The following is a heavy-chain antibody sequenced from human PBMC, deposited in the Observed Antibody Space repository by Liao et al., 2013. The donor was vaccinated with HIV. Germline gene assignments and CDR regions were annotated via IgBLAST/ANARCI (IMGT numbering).Heavy chain of an antibody. CDR2: INHSGST. J-gene: IGHJ4*02. Sequence: QVQLQQWGAGLLKPSETLSLTCAVYGGSFSGYYWSWIRQPPGKGLEWIGEINHSGSTNYNPSLKSRVTISVDTSKNQFSLKLSSVTAADTAVYYCARDRGPYCSSTSCSPPGHFDYWGQGTLVTVSS. CDR3: ARDRGPYCSSTSCSPPGHFDY. D-gene: IGHD2-2*01. CDR1: GGSFSGYY. V-gene: IGHV4-34*01.